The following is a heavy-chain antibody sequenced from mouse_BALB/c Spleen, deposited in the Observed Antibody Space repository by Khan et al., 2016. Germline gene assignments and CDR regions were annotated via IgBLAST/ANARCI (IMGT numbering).Heavy chain of an antibody. J-gene: IGHJ1*01. CDR3: ARGGGNYRYFDV. CDR1: GYSITSDYA. CDR2: ISYSGST. V-gene: IGHV3-2*02. D-gene: IGHD1-1*02. Sequence: EVQLQKSGPGLVKPSQSLSLTCTVTGYSITSDYAWNWIRQFPGNKLEWMGYISYSGSTSYNPSLKSRISITRDTSKNQFFLQLNSVTTEDTATYYCARGGGNYRYFDVWGAGTTVTVSS.